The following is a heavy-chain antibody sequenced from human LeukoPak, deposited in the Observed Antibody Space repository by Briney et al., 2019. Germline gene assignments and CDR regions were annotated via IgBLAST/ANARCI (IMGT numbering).Heavy chain of an antibody. CDR3: AKDNEIRDVSSGYYSPTGFDY. J-gene: IGHJ4*02. V-gene: IGHV3-9*01. CDR1: GFTFDDYA. Sequence: GGSLRLTCAASGFTFDDYAMHWVRQAPGKGLEWVSGISWNSGSIGYADSVKGRFTISRDNAKNSLYLQMNSLRAEDTALYYCAKDNEIRDVSSGYYSPTGFDYWGQGTLVTVSS. CDR2: ISWNSGSI. D-gene: IGHD3-22*01.